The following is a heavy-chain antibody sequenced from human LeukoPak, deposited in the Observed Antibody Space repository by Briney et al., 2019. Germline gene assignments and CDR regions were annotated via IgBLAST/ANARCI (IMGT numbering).Heavy chain of an antibody. CDR1: GFTFSSYG. Sequence: PGGSLRLSCAASGFTFSSYGMHCVRQAPGKGLEWVAVIWYDGSNKYYADSVKGRFTISRDNSKNTLYLQMNSLRAEDTAVYYCARSSGIAVAGTIDYWGQGTLVTVSS. V-gene: IGHV3-33*01. CDR2: IWYDGSNK. J-gene: IGHJ4*02. CDR3: ARSSGIAVAGTIDY. D-gene: IGHD6-19*01.